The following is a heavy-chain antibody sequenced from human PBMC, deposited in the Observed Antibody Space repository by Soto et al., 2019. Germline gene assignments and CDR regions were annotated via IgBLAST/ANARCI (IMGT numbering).Heavy chain of an antibody. CDR2: IIPIPGTA. D-gene: IGHD2-2*01. J-gene: IGHJ6*02. Sequence: QVQLVQSGAEVTKPGSSVKVSCTASGGTFGSYAISWVRQAPGQGLEWMGGIIPIPGTANYAQKFQGRVTIAADESTSTAYMELSSLRSEDTAVYYCARSQGSSTSLEIYYYYYYGMDVWGQGTTVTVSS. CDR3: ARSQGSSTSLEIYYYYYYGMDV. CDR1: GGTFGSYA. V-gene: IGHV1-69*01.